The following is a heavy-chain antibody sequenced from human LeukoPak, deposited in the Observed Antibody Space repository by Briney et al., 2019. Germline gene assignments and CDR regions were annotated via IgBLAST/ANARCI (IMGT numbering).Heavy chain of an antibody. CDR2: VSAYNGNT. Sequence: AASVKVSCMASGYTFTSYGISWVRQAPGQGLEWMGWVSAYNGNTNYAQKFQGRVTMTTDTPTSTVYMELRSLRSDDTAVYYCGRHDGGSGWPWLGIDYWGQGTLVTVSS. CDR3: GRHDGGSGWPWLGIDY. D-gene: IGHD6-25*01. V-gene: IGHV1-18*01. CDR1: GYTFTSYG. J-gene: IGHJ4*02.